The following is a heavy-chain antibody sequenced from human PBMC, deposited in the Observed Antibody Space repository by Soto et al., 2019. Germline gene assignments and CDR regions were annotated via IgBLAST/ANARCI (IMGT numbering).Heavy chain of an antibody. J-gene: IGHJ6*02. D-gene: IGHD2-2*01. Sequence: ASVKVSCKASGGTFSSYTISWVRQAPGQGLEWMGRIIPILGIANYAQKFQGRVTITADKSTSTAYMELSSLRSEDTAVYYCARIADWSITTCSFPSRFHIRGYYYYYGMDVWG. CDR2: IIPILGIA. CDR1: GGTFSSYT. V-gene: IGHV1-69*02. CDR3: ARIADWSITTCSFPSRFHIRGYYYYYGMDV.